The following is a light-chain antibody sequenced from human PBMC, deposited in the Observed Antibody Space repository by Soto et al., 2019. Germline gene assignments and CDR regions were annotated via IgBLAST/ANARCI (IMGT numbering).Light chain of an antibody. V-gene: IGKV1-9*01. CDR1: QAISYF. J-gene: IGKJ5*01. CDR3: QQFKTYPQIT. CDR2: GAS. Sequence: IQLTQSPSSLSASLGDRVTLTCRASQAISYFLAWYQQKPGKAPELLIYGASTLQSGVPSRFSGSGSGTDFTLTISSLQPEDYATYYCQQFKTYPQITFGQGTRLEIK.